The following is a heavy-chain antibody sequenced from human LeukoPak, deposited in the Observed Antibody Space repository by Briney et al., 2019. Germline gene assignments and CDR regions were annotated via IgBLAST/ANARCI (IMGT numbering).Heavy chain of an antibody. CDR1: GFTFSSYS. D-gene: IGHD1-26*01. CDR3: ARSPLQGGSYEVVY. V-gene: IGHV3-48*01. J-gene: IGHJ4*02. Sequence: PGRSLRLACAASGFTFSSYSINWVRQAPGKGLEWLSYIGTTGDTIYYADSVRGRFTVSRDNAKNSLYLQMNSLRAEDTAVYYCARSPLQGGSYEVVYWGQGTLVTVSS. CDR2: IGTTGDTI.